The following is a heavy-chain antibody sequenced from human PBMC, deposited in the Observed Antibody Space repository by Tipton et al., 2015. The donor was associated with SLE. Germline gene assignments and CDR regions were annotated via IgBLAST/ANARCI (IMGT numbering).Heavy chain of an antibody. CDR1: GVIFSTLA. Sequence: SGVIFSTLAMSWVRQAPGKGLERVSGIRGSGGSTYYADSVKGRFTISRGNSKNTLYLQMNSLRAEETAVYYCGGGQYYYMDVWGEGTTVTISS. CDR3: GGGQYYYMDV. CDR2: IRGSGGST. V-gene: IGHV3-23*01. J-gene: IGHJ6*03. D-gene: IGHD3-16*01.